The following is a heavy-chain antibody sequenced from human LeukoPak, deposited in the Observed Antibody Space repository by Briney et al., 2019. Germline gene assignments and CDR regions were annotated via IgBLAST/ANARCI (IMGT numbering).Heavy chain of an antibody. J-gene: IGHJ4*02. V-gene: IGHV4-4*02. Sequence: SSETLSLTCAVSGGSISSSNWWSWVRQPPGKGLEWIGDIYHSGSTNYNPSLKSRVTISVDKSKNQFSLKLSSVTAADTAVYYCARKSQQLVRLSRVYYYFDYWGQGTLVTVSS. CDR3: ARKSQQLVRLSRVYYYFDY. CDR2: IYHSGST. CDR1: GGSISSSNW. D-gene: IGHD6-13*01.